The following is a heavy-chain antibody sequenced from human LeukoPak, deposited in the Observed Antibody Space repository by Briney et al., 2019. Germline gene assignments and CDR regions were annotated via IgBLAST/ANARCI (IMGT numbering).Heavy chain of an antibody. CDR1: GFSLSDYS. CDR3: AKERYCTITTCYTGSAFDI. CDR2: IKQDGSEK. D-gene: IGHD2-2*02. Sequence: GGSLRLSCAASGFSLSDYSMHWVRRAPGKGLVWVASIKQDGSEKYYVDSVKGRFTISRDNAKNSLYLEMNTLRAEDTAVYYCAKERYCTITTCYTGSAFDIWGQGTMVTVSS. V-gene: IGHV3-7*04. J-gene: IGHJ3*02.